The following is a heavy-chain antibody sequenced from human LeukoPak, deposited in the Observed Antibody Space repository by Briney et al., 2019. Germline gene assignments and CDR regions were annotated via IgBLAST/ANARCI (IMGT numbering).Heavy chain of an antibody. V-gene: IGHV4-38-2*02. Sequence: LRLSCAASGFTFSSYGMHWVRQPPGKRLEWVGSIHSSGNTYYNPTLKSRVTISVDTSKNQFSLNLTSVTAADAAVYYCARDLGYSGFDWAPWGQGTLVTVSS. CDR2: IHSSGNT. CDR3: ARDLGYSGFDWAP. D-gene: IGHD5-12*01. J-gene: IGHJ5*02. CDR1: GFTFSSYG.